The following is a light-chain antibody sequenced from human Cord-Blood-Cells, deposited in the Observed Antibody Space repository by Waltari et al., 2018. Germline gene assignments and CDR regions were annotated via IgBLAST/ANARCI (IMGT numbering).Light chain of an antibody. J-gene: IGKJ4*01. CDR1: QSVSSSY. CDR3: QQDYNLPLT. CDR2: CAS. Sequence: EIVMTQSPATLSLSPGERATLSCRASQSVSSSYLSWYQQKPGQAPRLLIYCASTRATGIPARFSGSGSGTDFTLTISSLQPEDFAVYYCQQDYNLPLTFGGGTKVEIK. V-gene: IGKV3D-7*01.